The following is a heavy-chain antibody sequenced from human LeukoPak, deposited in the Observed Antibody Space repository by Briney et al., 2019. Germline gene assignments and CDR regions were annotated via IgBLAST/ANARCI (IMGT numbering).Heavy chain of an antibody. CDR2: ITTYNGDT. CDR3: ARGQVKQQLLPRTGSRDYYYYMDV. J-gene: IGHJ6*03. CDR1: GYTFTNYG. V-gene: IGHV1-18*01. D-gene: IGHD6-13*01. Sequence: ASVKVSCKTSGYTFTNYGINWVRQAPGQGLEWIGWITTYNGDTNYAQKLQGRVTMTTDTSTSTAYMELRSLRSDDTAVYYCARGQVKQQLLPRTGSRDYYYYMDVWGKGTTVTVSS.